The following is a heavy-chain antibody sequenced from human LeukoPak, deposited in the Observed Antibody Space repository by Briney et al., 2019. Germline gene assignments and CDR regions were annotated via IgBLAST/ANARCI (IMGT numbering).Heavy chain of an antibody. CDR3: ARDLTVYGNNPLYYFDY. CDR1: GFTFSSYS. Sequence: GGSLRLSCAASGFTFSSYSMNWVRQTPGKGLEWVSLISSSSNYIYYADSVKGRFTISRDISKNTLYLQMNSLRAEDTAVYYCARDLTVYGNNPLYYFDYWGQGTLVTVSS. J-gene: IGHJ4*02. CDR2: ISSSSNYI. V-gene: IGHV3-21*01. D-gene: IGHD4-17*01.